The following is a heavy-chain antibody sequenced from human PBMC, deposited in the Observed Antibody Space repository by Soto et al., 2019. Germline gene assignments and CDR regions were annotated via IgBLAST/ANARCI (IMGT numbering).Heavy chain of an antibody. D-gene: IGHD6-6*01. CDR1: GFPLSDYV. J-gene: IGHJ4*02. CDR3: AKEVIGARRGPDN. CDR2: ISGSIGHT. V-gene: IGHV3-23*01. Sequence: EVQLLESGGGLVQPGGSRTLSCAASGFPLSDYVVTWVRLAPGKGLEWVSGISGSIGHTYYADSVKGRFTISRDSSKNTVYLQMNSLRAEDTAVYYCAKEVIGARRGPDNWGQGTLVTVSS.